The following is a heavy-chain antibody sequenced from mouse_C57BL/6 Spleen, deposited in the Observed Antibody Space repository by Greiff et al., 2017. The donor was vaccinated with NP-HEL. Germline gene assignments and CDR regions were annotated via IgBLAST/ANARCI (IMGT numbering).Heavy chain of an antibody. Sequence: VHVKQSGPELVKPGASVKISCKASGYTFTDYYMNWVKQSHGKSLEWIGDINPNNGGTSYNQKFKGKATLTVDKSSSTAYMELRSLTSEDSAVYYCARDGSSYGYFDVWGTGTTVTVSS. J-gene: IGHJ1*03. CDR2: INPNNGGT. V-gene: IGHV1-26*01. CDR3: ARDGSSYGYFDV. D-gene: IGHD1-1*01. CDR1: GYTFTDYY.